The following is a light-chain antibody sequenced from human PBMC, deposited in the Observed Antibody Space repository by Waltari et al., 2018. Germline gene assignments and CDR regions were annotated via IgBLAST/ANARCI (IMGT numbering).Light chain of an antibody. J-gene: IGKJ3*01. Sequence: DIQMTQSPSSLSASVGDTVTITCRASQVISNYLAWYQQKPGKVPKLLIFGASRLQPGVPSRFIGSGSGTHFTLTISTLQPEDVATYYCQKYNSALFTFGPGTKVHI. V-gene: IGKV1-27*01. CDR1: QVISNY. CDR3: QKYNSALFT. CDR2: GAS.